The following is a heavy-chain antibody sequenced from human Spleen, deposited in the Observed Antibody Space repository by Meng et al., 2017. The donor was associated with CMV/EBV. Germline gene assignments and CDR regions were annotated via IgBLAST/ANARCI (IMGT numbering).Heavy chain of an antibody. J-gene: IGHJ4*02. D-gene: IGHD2-2*02. V-gene: IGHV4-59*01. CDR1: GGSISSYY. CDR3: ARTSTYCTATSCYTDYFDY. CDR2: IYYSGST. Sequence: SETLSLTCTVSGGSISSYYWSWIRQPPGKGLEWIGYIYYSGSTNYNPSLKSRVTISVDTSKNQFSLKLSSVTAADTAVYYCARTSTYCTATSCYTDYFDYWGQGTLVTVSS.